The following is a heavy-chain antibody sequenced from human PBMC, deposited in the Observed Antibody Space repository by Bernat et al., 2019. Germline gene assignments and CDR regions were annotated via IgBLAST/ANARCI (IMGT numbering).Heavy chain of an antibody. D-gene: IGHD2-15*01. CDR3: ARKVVAERADYYYYMDV. CDR1: GGTFSSYA. CDR2: IIPIFGTA. Sequence: QVQLVQSGAEVKKPGSSVKVSCKASGGTFSSYAISWVRQAPGQGLEWMGGIIPIFGTANYAQKFQVRVTITADESTSTAYMELSSLRSEDTAVYYCARKVVAERADYYYYMDVWGKGTTVTVSS. V-gene: IGHV1-69*01. J-gene: IGHJ6*03.